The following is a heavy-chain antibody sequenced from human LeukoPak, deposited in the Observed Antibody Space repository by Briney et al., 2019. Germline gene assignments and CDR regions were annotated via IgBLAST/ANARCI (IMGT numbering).Heavy chain of an antibody. J-gene: IGHJ2*01. V-gene: IGHV4-59*12. CDR3: ARAVTTSDWYFDL. CDR1: GGSISSYH. CDR2: VSYSGGT. D-gene: IGHD4-17*01. Sequence: SETLSLTCTVSGGSISSYHWSWIRQPPGKGLEWIGYVSYSGGTNYNPSLKSRVTILLDMSKNRFSLKLSSVTAADTAVYYCARAVTTSDWYFDLWGRGTLVTVSS.